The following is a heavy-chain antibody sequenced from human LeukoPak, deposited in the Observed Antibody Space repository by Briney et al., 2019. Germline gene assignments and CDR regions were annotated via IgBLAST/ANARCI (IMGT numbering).Heavy chain of an antibody. CDR1: GYTFTSYY. CDR3: ARESNYGSYYYYMDV. J-gene: IGHJ6*03. CDR2: INPSGGST. Sequence: GASVKVSCKASGYTFTSYYMHWVRQAPGQGLEWMGIINPSGGSTSYAQKFQGRVTITADKSTSTAYMELSSLRSEDTAVYYCARESNYGSYYYYMDVWGKGTTVTVSS. V-gene: IGHV1-46*01. D-gene: IGHD1-7*01.